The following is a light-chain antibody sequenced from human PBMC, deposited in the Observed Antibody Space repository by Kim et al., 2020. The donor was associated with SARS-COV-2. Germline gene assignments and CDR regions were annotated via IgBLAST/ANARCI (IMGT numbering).Light chain of an antibody. Sequence: SGKRTNSLSTENSSCASARQWQRPEKGPREVVKRNRDGSDGRGDGILDRFSGGRSGAERYHTIYRLQAEDEADYYCQTWGSGGWVFGAGTQLTVL. CDR2: RNRDGSD. V-gene: IGLV4-69*01. CDR3: QTWGSGGWV. J-gene: IGLJ3*02. CDR1: TENSSCA.